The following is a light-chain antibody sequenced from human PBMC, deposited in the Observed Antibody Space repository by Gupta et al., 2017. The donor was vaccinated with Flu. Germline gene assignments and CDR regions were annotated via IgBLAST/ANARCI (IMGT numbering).Light chain of an antibody. CDR2: KAS. CDR1: QSISRW. J-gene: IGKJ3*01. CDR3: QQYDKYPLA. Sequence: GYRVTITCRDSQSISRWWVWYQQKPGKAPKLLSYKASSLQSGVPSRVSGSGSGKEVALTSSSLQPDDFATYYGQQYDKYPLAVGPGTKVDIK. V-gene: IGKV1-5*03.